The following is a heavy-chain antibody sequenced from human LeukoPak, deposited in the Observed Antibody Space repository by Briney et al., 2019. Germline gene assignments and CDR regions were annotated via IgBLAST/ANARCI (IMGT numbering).Heavy chain of an antibody. CDR1: GFTFSSYE. Sequence: GGSLRLSCAASGFTFSSYEMNWVRQAPGKGLDWVSYLCSSGSTIYYADSLKGRFTISRDNAKNSLYLQMNSLRAEDTAVYYCARAQEEAAASGFDYWGQGTLVTVSS. V-gene: IGHV3-48*03. CDR2: LCSSGSTI. J-gene: IGHJ4*02. D-gene: IGHD6-13*01. CDR3: ARAQEEAAASGFDY.